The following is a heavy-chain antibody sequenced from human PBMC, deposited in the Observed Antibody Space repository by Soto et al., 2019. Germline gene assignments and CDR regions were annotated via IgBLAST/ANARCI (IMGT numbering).Heavy chain of an antibody. CDR3: ARTYFLRPQIHSFYYYYMDV. Sequence: GESLKISCKGSGYSFTSYWIGWVRQRPGKGLEWMGIIYPGDSDTRYSPSCQGQVTISADKSISTAYLQWSSLKASDTAMYYCARTYFLRPQIHSFYYYYMDVWGKGTTVTVSS. CDR1: GYSFTSYW. V-gene: IGHV5-51*01. D-gene: IGHD4-17*01. J-gene: IGHJ6*03. CDR2: IYPGDSDT.